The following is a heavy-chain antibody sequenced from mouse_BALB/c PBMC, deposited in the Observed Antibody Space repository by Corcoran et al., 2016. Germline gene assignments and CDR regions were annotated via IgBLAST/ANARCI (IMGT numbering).Heavy chain of an antibody. J-gene: IGHJ4*01. Sequence: DVQLQESGPGLVKPSQSLSLTCSVTGYSITSGSYWHWILQFPGNKLEWMGYISYDGSNNYNPSLKNRISITRDTSKNQFFLKLNSVTTEDTATYYCARYYGYDYAMDYWGQGTSVTVSS. CDR3: ARYYGYDYAMDY. D-gene: IGHD1-2*01. CDR1: GYSITSGSY. CDR2: ISYDGSN. V-gene: IGHV3-6*02.